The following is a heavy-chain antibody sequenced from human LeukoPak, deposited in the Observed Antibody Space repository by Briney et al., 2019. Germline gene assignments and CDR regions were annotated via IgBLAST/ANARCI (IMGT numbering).Heavy chain of an antibody. D-gene: IGHD1-14*01. CDR3: ARIDKSVWHGYDRNDAFDI. CDR1: GFSLNTSGMS. Sequence: SGPTLVNPTQTLTLTCTFSGFSLNTSGMSVSWIRQPPGKALEWLARIDWDDDKYYSTSLKTRLTISKDTSRNQVVLTMTNMDPVDTATYYCARIDKSVWHGYDRNDAFDIWGQGTMVTVSS. CDR2: IDWDDDK. V-gene: IGHV2-70*11. J-gene: IGHJ3*02.